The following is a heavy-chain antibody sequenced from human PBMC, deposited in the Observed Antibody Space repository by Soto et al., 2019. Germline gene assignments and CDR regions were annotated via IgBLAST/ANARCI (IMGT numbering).Heavy chain of an antibody. CDR3: ARWGTTAGLDV. CDR1: GFTFRSYV. V-gene: IGHV3-30*03. J-gene: IGHJ4*02. CDR2: TSYAGSNN. Sequence: QVQLVESGGGAVQPGTSLRLSCVGSGFTFRSYVIHWVRQAPGKGLEWVALTSYAGSNNFYGDSVKGRFTISRHNSRNTVELQMDSLRLEDTALYSCARWGTTAGLDVWGQGTVVSVSS. D-gene: IGHD3-16*01.